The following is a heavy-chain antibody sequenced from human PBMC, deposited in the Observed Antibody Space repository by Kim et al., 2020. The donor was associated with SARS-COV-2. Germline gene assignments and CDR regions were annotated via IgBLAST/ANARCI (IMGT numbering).Heavy chain of an antibody. CDR1: GGSISTRTYS. CDR3: AGLSVVASSDDS. CDR2: INYRGTT. V-gene: IGHV4-39*01. J-gene: IGHJ4*02. Sequence: SETLSLTCSVSGGSISTRTYSWGWIRQSPGKGLEWIGNINYRGTTYYNLSLKSRVAMSVDTSKNQFSLKLKSVTAAETAIYYCAGLSVVASSDDSWGQGT. D-gene: IGHD2-15*01.